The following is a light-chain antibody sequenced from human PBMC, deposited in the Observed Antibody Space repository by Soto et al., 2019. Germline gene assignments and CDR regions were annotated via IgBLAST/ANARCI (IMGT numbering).Light chain of an antibody. CDR1: QSITTW. Sequence: DIQMTQSPSTLSASVGDRVTISCRASQSITTWLAWYQQKPGKAPKVLIYRASILESGVPSRFSGSGSGTEFTLTISSLQPDDFATYYCQQYNHYSSWTFGQGTKVDIK. J-gene: IGKJ1*01. V-gene: IGKV1-5*03. CDR2: RAS. CDR3: QQYNHYSSWT.